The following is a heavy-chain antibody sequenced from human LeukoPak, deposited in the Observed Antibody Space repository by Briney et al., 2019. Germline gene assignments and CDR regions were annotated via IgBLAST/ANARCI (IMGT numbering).Heavy chain of an antibody. D-gene: IGHD3-22*01. J-gene: IGHJ3*02. CDR2: IIPIFGTA. CDR3: ARDLNKAVTMIVVVSGAFDI. CDR1: GGTFSSYA. V-gene: IGHV1-69*13. Sequence: SVKVSCKASGGTFSSYAISWVRQAPGQGLEWMGGIIPIFGTANYAQKFQGRVTITADESTSTAYMELSSLRSEDTAVYYCARDLNKAVTMIVVVSGAFDIWGQGTMVTVSS.